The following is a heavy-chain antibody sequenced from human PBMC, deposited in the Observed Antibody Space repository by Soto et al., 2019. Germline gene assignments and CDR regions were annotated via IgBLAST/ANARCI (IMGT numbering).Heavy chain of an antibody. D-gene: IGHD4-4*01. CDR1: GLTFSTYS. V-gene: IGHV3-21*01. CDR3: AREGINNYNEYYFDS. Sequence: LRLSCAASGLTFSTYSMNWVRQAPGKGLEWVSSISGSGNYTHYADFLRGRFTISRDNAKTSLYLQMNSLRAEDTAVYYCAREGINNYNEYYFDSWGQGTVVTVSS. J-gene: IGHJ4*02. CDR2: ISGSGNYT.